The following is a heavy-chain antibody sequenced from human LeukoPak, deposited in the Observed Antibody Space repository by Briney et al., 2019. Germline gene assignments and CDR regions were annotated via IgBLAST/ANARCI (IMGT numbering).Heavy chain of an antibody. D-gene: IGHD2-2*01. CDR1: GFTFSSYA. V-gene: IGHV3-30-3*01. J-gene: IGHJ4*02. CDR3: ARAGVTDCSSTRCYGDY. Sequence: GGSLRLSCATSGFTFSSYAMHWVRQAPGKGLEWVAVISYNGSNKYYADSVKGRFTISRDNSKNTLYLQMNSLRAEDTAVYYCARAGVTDCSSTRCYGDYWGQGTLVTVSS. CDR2: ISYNGSNK.